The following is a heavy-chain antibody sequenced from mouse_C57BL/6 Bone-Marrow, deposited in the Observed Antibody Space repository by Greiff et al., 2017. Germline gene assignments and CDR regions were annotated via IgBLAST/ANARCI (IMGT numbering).Heavy chain of an antibody. J-gene: IGHJ1*03. CDR2: IYPRDGST. D-gene: IGHD1-1*01. CDR3: ARDYGSSYWYVDV. CDR1: GYTFTSYD. Sequence: QVQLQQSGPELVKPGASVKLSCKASGYTFTSYDINWVKQRPGQGLEWIGWIYPRDGSTKYNEKFKGQATLTVDTSSSTAYRELHSLTSEDSAVYFCARDYGSSYWYVDVWGTGTTVTVSS. V-gene: IGHV1-85*01.